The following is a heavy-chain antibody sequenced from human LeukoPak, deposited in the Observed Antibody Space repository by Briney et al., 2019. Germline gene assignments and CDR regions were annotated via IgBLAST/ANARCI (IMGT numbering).Heavy chain of an antibody. D-gene: IGHD4-17*01. CDR2: IDWDDDK. CDR1: GFSLSTSGMC. Sequence: GPTLVNPTQTLTLTCTFSGFSLSTSGMCVSWIRQPPGKALEWLALIDWDDDKYYSTSLKTRLTISKDTSKNQVVLTMTNMDPVDTAKYYCARAPGYGDPFDYWGQGTLVTVSS. V-gene: IGHV2-70*01. J-gene: IGHJ4*02. CDR3: ARAPGYGDPFDY.